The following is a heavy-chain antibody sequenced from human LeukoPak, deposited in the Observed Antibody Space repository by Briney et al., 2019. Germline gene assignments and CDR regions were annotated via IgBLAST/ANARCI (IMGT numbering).Heavy chain of an antibody. J-gene: IGHJ5*02. Sequence: GGSLRLSCAASGFTIGRYWMHWVRQAPGKGLVWVSRSEGDDSTTTYADSVKGQFTVSRDTAKNTLYLQMNSLRVEDTAVYYCAKLDWLDPWGQGTLVTVSP. CDR2: SEGDDSTT. CDR3: AKLDWLDP. CDR1: GFTIGRYW. V-gene: IGHV3-74*03.